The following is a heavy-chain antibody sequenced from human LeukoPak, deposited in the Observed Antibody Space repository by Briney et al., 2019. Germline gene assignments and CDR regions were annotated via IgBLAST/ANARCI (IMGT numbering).Heavy chain of an antibody. J-gene: IGHJ6*03. CDR1: GFTFSSYA. V-gene: IGHV3-30*14. Sequence: PGKSLRLSCAASGFTFSSYAMHWVRQAPGKGLEWVAVISYGGSNKYYADSVKGRFTISRDNAKNSLYLQMNSLRAEDTAVYYCARDSSRRSWMYYYYYMDVWGKGTTVTISS. CDR2: ISYGGSNK. D-gene: IGHD6-13*01. CDR3: ARDSSRRSWMYYYYYMDV.